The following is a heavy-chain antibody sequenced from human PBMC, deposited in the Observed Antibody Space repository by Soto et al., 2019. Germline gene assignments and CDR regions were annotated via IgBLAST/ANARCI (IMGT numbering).Heavy chain of an antibody. D-gene: IGHD1-7*01. CDR3: ARVLFELELRGGSFDY. CDR1: GFTFSSYA. J-gene: IGHJ4*02. V-gene: IGHV3-30*04. Sequence: GESLKISCAASGFTFSSYAMHWVRQAPGKGLEWVAVISYDGSNKYYADSVKGRFTISRDNSKNTLYLQMNSLRAEDTAGYYGARVLFELELRGGSFDYWGQGTLVTVSS. CDR2: ISYDGSNK.